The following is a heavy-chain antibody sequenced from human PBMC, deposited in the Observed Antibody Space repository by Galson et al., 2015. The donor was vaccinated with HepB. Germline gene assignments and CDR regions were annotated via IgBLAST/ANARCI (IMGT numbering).Heavy chain of an antibody. CDR1: GFTFSDYY. D-gene: IGHD3-3*01. V-gene: IGHV3-11*05. CDR3: ARAVGGRDFWSGFLSYYYGMDV. Sequence: SLRLSCAASGFTFSDYYMSWIRQAPGKGLEWVSYISSSSSYTNYADSVKGRFTISRDNAKNSLYLQMNSLRAEDTAVYYCARAVGGRDFWSGFLSYYYGMDVWGQGTTVTVSS. CDR2: ISSSSSYT. J-gene: IGHJ6*02.